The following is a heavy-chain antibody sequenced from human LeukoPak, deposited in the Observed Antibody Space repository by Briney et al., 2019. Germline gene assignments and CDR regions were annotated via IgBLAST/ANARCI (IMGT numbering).Heavy chain of an antibody. V-gene: IGHV3-23*01. CDR1: GFTFSSHA. Sequence: LAGGSLRLSCAASGFTFSSHAMSWVRQAPGKGLEWVSAISGSGGSTYYADSVKGRFTISRDNSKNTLYLQMNGLRAEDTAVYYCAKDSSVTKLSPADYWGQGTLVTVSS. CDR2: ISGSGGST. J-gene: IGHJ4*02. CDR3: AKDSSVTKLSPADY. D-gene: IGHD4-17*01.